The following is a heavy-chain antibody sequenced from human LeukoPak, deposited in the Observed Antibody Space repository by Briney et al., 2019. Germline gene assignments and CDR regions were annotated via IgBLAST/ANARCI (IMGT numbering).Heavy chain of an antibody. J-gene: IGHJ5*02. CDR2: IYYSGST. CDR3: ARENYYDSSGYGDNWFDP. CDR1: GGSISSHY. Sequence: SETLSLTCTVSGGSISSHYWSWIRLPPGKGLEWIGYIYYSGSTNYNPSLKSRVTISVDTSKNQFSLKLSSVTAADTAVYYCARENYYDSSGYGDNWFDPWGQGTLVTVSS. V-gene: IGHV4-59*11. D-gene: IGHD3-22*01.